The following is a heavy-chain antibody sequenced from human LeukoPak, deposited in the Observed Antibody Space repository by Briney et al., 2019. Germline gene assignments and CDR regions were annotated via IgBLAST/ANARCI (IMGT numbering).Heavy chain of an antibody. V-gene: IGHV3-21*01. Sequence: GGSLRLSCAASGFTFSSYSMNWVRQAPGKGLEWVSSISNSSSYIYYADSVKGRFTISRDNAKNSLYLQMNSLRAEDTAVYYCARVGATWSLDYWGQGTLVTVSS. J-gene: IGHJ4*02. D-gene: IGHD1-26*01. CDR1: GFTFSSYS. CDR2: ISNSSSYI. CDR3: ARVGATWSLDY.